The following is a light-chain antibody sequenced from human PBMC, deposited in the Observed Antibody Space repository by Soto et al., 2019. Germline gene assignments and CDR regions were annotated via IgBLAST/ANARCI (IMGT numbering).Light chain of an antibody. Sequence: DIQMTQSPSTLSASVGDRVTITCRASQSIKNWLAWYQQKPGEAPKLLIYKASTLESGVPSKFSGSGSGTEFTLTISCLQPVDVATYYCQQYNSYSQFTFGPGTKVDI. CDR3: QQYNSYSQFT. V-gene: IGKV1-5*03. CDR2: KAS. CDR1: QSIKNW. J-gene: IGKJ3*01.